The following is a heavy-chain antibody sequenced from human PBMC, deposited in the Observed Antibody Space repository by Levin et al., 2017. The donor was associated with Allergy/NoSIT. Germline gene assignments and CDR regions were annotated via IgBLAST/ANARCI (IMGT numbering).Heavy chain of an antibody. Sequence: SCAASGFTFSSYAMHWVRQAPGKGLEWVAVISYDGSNKYYADSVKGRFTISRDNSKNTLYLQMNSLRAEDTAVYYCARDTGTVTEAFDIWGQGTMVTVSS. CDR1: GFTFSSYA. D-gene: IGHD4-17*01. V-gene: IGHV3-30-3*01. CDR3: ARDTGTVTEAFDI. CDR2: ISYDGSNK. J-gene: IGHJ3*02.